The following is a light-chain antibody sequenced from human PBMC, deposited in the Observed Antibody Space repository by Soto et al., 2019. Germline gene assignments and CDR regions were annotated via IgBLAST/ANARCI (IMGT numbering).Light chain of an antibody. CDR2: EGS. V-gene: IGLV2-23*01. CDR1: SSDVGNYNL. CDR3: CSYAGSSTYYV. J-gene: IGLJ1*01. Sequence: QSALTQPASVSGSPGQSITISCTGISSDVGNYNLVSWYQQHPGQAPKLMIYEGSKRPSGVSNRFSGSKSGKTAYLTISGLQAEDAADYYCCSYAGSSTYYVFGTGTKLTVL.